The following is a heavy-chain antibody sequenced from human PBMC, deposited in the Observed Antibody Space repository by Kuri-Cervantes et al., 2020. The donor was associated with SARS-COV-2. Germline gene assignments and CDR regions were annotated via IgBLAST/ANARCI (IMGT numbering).Heavy chain of an antibody. CDR1: GFTFSGYG. Sequence: GESLKISCAASGFTFSGYGMHWVRQAPGKGLEWVAVISYDGSNKYYADSVKGRFTISRDNSKNTLYLQMNSLRAEDTAVYYCAKEERTAFDYWGQGTLVTAPQ. J-gene: IGHJ4*02. CDR2: ISYDGSNK. CDR3: AKEERTAFDY. V-gene: IGHV3-30*18.